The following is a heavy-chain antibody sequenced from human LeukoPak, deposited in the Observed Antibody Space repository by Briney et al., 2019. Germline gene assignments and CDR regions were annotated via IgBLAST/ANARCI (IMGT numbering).Heavy chain of an antibody. CDR2: IYPGDSDT. CDR1: GYSFTSYW. Sequence: GESLKISCKGSGYSFTSYWIGWVRQMPGKGLEWMGIIYPGDSDTRYSPSFQGQVTISADKSISTAYLQWSSLKASDTAMYYCARRRVSYYDSSGYYDAFDIWGQGTMVTVSS. CDR3: ARRRVSYYDSSGYYDAFDI. J-gene: IGHJ3*02. V-gene: IGHV5-51*01. D-gene: IGHD3-22*01.